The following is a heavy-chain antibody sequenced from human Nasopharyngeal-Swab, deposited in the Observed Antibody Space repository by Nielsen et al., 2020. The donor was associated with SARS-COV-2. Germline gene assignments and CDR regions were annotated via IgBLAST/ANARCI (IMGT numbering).Heavy chain of an antibody. V-gene: IGHV3-33*01. D-gene: IGHD3-3*01. CDR3: TTLARVVTNPAAYYYYGMDV. CDR2: IWYDGSNK. Sequence: WIRQPPGKGLEWVAVIWYDGSNKYYADSVKGRFTISRDNSKNTLYLQMNSLRAEDTAVYYCTTLARVVTNPAAYYYYGMDVWGQGTTVTVSS. J-gene: IGHJ6*02.